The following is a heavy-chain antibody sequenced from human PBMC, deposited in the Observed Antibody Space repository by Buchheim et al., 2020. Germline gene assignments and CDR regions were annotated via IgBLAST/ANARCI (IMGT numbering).Heavy chain of an antibody. CDR3: SRGAGELELRTMDV. CDR1: GFTFSNYE. V-gene: IGHV3-13*04. J-gene: IGHJ6*02. CDR2: IGVGGDT. D-gene: IGHD1-7*01. Sequence: VQLVESGGGLVEPGGSLRLSCAASGFTFSNYEMHWVRQVIGKGLEWVSTIGVGGDTYYPGSVKGRFTISRENAKNSWYLQMNSLRAGDTAVYYCSRGAGELELRTMDVWGQGTT.